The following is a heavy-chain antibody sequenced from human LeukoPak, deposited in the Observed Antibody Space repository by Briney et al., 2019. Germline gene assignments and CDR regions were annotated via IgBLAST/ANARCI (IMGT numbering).Heavy chain of an antibody. CDR2: IYPGDSDT. V-gene: IGHV5-51*01. D-gene: IGHD1-26*01. CDR1: GYSFTSYW. CDR3: ARPGIVGAEYHDAFDI. Sequence: GESLKISCKGSGYSFTSYWIGWVRQMPGKGLEWMGIIYPGDSDTRYSPSFQGQVTISADKSISTAYLQWSSLRASDTAMYYCARPGIVGAEYHDAFDIWGQGTMVTVSS. J-gene: IGHJ3*02.